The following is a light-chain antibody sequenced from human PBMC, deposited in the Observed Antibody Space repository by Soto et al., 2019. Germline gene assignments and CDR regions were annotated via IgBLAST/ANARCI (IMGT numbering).Light chain of an antibody. J-gene: IGKJ4*01. V-gene: IGKV3-20*01. CDR3: QQYGSSPT. CDR1: QSVSSSY. CDR2: GAS. Sequence: EIVMTQSPATLSVSPGERATLSCRASQSVSSSYLAWYQQKPGQAPRLLIYGASSRATGIPDRFSGSGSGTDFTLTISRLEPEDFAVYYCQQYGSSPTFGGGTKVDMK.